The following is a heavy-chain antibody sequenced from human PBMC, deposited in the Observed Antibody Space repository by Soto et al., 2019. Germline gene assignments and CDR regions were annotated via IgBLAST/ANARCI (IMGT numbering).Heavy chain of an antibody. CDR1: GYTFTNYG. CDR2: ITVYSGTT. D-gene: IGHD2-21*02. CDR3: ARPQRGDGVKNAFDL. V-gene: IGHV1-18*04. J-gene: IGHJ3*01. Sequence: GASVKVSCKASGYTFTNYGLSWVRQAPGQGLEWMGWITVYSGTTDHVQKFRGRVSMTTDTSTNTAYMELASLRSDDTAVYYCARPQRGDGVKNAFDLWGQGTMVTVSS.